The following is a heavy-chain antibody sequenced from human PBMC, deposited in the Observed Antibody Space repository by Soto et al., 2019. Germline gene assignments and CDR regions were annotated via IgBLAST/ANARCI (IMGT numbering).Heavy chain of an antibody. CDR3: AIDADCSSTSCYTDYYGMDV. CDR1: GFTFSSYW. D-gene: IGHD2-2*02. J-gene: IGHJ6*02. CDR2: IKQDGSEK. V-gene: IGHV3-7*01. Sequence: PGGSLRLSCAASGFTFSSYWMSWVRQAPGKGLEWVANIKQDGSEKYYVDSVKGRFTISRDNAKNSLYLQMNSLRAEDTAVYYCAIDADCSSTSCYTDYYGMDVWGQGTTVTVSS.